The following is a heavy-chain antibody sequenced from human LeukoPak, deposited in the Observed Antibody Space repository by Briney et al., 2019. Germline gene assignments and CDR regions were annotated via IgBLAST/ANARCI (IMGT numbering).Heavy chain of an antibody. Sequence: ASVKVSCKASGYIFNKYGVSWVRQAPGQGLEWLAWISCYNGDSNYAQKFQGRVTMTTETSTRTAYLELRSLRSDDTAMYYCARDICGSTACLLYYFDFWGQGTLLTVSS. CDR2: ISCYNGDS. D-gene: IGHD2-2*01. CDR3: ARDICGSTACLLYYFDF. V-gene: IGHV1-18*01. J-gene: IGHJ4*02. CDR1: GYIFNKYG.